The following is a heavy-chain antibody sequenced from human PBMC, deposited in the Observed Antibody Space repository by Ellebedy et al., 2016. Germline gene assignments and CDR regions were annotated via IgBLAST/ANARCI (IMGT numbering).Heavy chain of an antibody. CDR1: RYTFTSYD. J-gene: IGHJ6*02. V-gene: IGHV1-8*01. CDR3: ASSENYDILTGYYYYGMDV. CDR2: MNPNSGNT. Sequence: ASVKVSXKASRYTFTSYDINWVRQATGQGLEWMGWMNPNSGNTGYAQKFQGRVTMTRNTSISTAYMELSSLRSEDTAVYYCASSENYDILTGYYYYGMDVWGQGTTVTVSS. D-gene: IGHD3-9*01.